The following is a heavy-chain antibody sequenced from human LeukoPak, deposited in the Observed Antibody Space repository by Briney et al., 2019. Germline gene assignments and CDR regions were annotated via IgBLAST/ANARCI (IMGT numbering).Heavy chain of an antibody. V-gene: IGHV3-7*01. D-gene: IGHD3-3*01. CDR1: GFTFFNYW. Sequence: GGSLRLSCAASGFTFFNYWMSWVRQAPGKGLEWAANINLEGSQKYYVDSLKGRFTISRDNANNLLYLQMNSLRADDTAVYYCARSARLMKGVVEVTALDDWGQGTLVTVSS. J-gene: IGHJ4*02. CDR2: INLEGSQK. CDR3: ARSARLMKGVVEVTALDD.